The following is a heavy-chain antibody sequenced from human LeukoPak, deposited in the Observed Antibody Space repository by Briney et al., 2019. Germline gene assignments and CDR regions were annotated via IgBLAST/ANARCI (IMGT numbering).Heavy chain of an antibody. J-gene: IGHJ4*02. D-gene: IGHD6-13*01. Sequence: SWLRQPPGKGLEWIGYIYYSGSTYYNPSLKSRVTISLDTSNNQFSLNLSSVTAADTAVYYCARDPIAAAGPPDYWGQGTLVTVSS. CDR2: IYYSGST. CDR3: ARDPIAAAGPPDY. V-gene: IGHV4-30-4*08.